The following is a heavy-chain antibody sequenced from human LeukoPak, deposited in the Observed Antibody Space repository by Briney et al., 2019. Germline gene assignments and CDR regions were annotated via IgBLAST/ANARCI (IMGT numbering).Heavy chain of an antibody. CDR1: GGSFSGYY. J-gene: IGHJ5*02. Sequence: SETLSLTCAVSGGSFSGYYWSWIRQPPGKGLEWIGEINHSGSTNYNPSLKSRVTISVDTSKNQFSLKLSSVTAADTAVYYCAKAYDFWSGYSPLDPWGQGTLVTVSS. D-gene: IGHD3-3*01. CDR3: AKAYDFWSGYSPLDP. CDR2: INHSGST. V-gene: IGHV4-34*01.